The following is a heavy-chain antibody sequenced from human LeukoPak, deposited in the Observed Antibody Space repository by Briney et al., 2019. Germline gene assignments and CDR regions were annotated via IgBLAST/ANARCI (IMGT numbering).Heavy chain of an antibody. V-gene: IGHV1-2*02. D-gene: IGHD2-15*01. J-gene: IGHJ5*02. CDR1: GYTFTGYY. CDR3: AREGPGYCSGGSCYPGWFDP. CDR2: INPNSGGT. Sequence: ASVTVSCKASGYTFTGYYMHWVRQAPGQGLEWMGWINPNSGGTSYAQKFQGRVTMTRDTSISTAYMELSRLRSDDTAVYYCAREGPGYCSGGSCYPGWFDPWGQGTLVTVSS.